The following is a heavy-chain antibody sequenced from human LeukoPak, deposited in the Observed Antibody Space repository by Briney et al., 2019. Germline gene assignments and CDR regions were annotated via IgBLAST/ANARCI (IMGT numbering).Heavy chain of an antibody. D-gene: IGHD2-2*01. Sequence: SETLSLTCAVYGGSFSGYYWSWIRQPPGKGLEWIGEINHSGSTNYNPSLKSQVSISVDTSKNQFTLKLSSVTAADTAVYYCARDRAYCSSSTCRQPFDYWGQGTLVTVSS. J-gene: IGHJ4*02. CDR2: INHSGST. V-gene: IGHV4-34*01. CDR3: ARDRAYCSSSTCRQPFDY. CDR1: GGSFSGYY.